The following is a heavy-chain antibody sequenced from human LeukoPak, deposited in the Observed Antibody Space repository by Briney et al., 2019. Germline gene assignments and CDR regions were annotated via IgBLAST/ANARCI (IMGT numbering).Heavy chain of an antibody. CDR1: GGSISSYY. CDR3: ARRFVGYDSSWGASDI. V-gene: IGHV4-59*08. J-gene: IGHJ3*02. Sequence: SETLSLTCTVSGGSISSYYWSWIRQPPGKGLEWIGYIYYSGSTNYNASLKSRVTMSVDTSKNQFSLKLTSVTAADTAVYYCARRFVGYDSSWGASDIRGQGTMVTVSS. D-gene: IGHD3-22*01. CDR2: IYYSGST.